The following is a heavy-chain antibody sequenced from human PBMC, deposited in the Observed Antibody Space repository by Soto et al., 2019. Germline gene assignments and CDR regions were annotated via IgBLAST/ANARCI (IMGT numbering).Heavy chain of an antibody. J-gene: IGHJ4*02. D-gene: IGHD2-21*02. CDR3: AILLAYCGGDCYSDY. CDR2: INPSGGST. Sequence: ASVKVSCKASGYTFTSYYMHWVRQAPGQGLEWMGIINPSGGSTSYAQKFQGRVTMTRDTSTSTVYMELSSLRSEDTAVYYCAILLAYCGGDCYSDYWGQGTLVTVSS. CDR1: GYTFTSYY. V-gene: IGHV1-46*01.